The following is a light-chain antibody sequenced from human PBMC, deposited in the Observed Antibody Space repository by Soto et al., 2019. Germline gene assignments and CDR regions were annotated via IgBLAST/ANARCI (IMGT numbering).Light chain of an antibody. CDR3: QQDGSSPPYT. CDR1: QSVSSSY. V-gene: IGKV3-20*01. CDR2: GAS. J-gene: IGKJ2*01. Sequence: EIVLTQSPGTLSLSPGERATLSCRASQSVSSSYLAWYQQKPGQAPRLLIYGASSRATGIPDRFSGSGSGTDCTLTSSRLEPEDFAVYYGQQDGSSPPYTFGQGTKLEIK.